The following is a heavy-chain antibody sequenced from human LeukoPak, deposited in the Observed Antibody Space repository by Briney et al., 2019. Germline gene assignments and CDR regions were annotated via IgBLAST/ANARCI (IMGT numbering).Heavy chain of an antibody. CDR3: ARALAEGSYFDY. CDR1: GFTFSSYA. D-gene: IGHD3-10*01. Sequence: GGSLRLSCAASGFTFSSYAMHWVRQAPGKGLEWVAVMSYDGSNKYYVDSVKGRFTISRDNSKNTLYLQMNSLRADDTAVYYCARALAEGSYFDYWGKGTTVTVSS. V-gene: IGHV3-30-3*01. CDR2: MSYDGSNK. J-gene: IGHJ6*04.